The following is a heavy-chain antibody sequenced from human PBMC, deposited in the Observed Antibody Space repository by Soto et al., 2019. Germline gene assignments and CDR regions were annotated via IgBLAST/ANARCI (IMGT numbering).Heavy chain of an antibody. CDR2: IIPIFGTA. CDR3: AGAVAGTAAFDI. V-gene: IGHV1-69*06. D-gene: IGHD6-19*01. J-gene: IGHJ3*02. Sequence: QVQLVQSGAEVKKPGSSVKVSCKASGGTFSSYAISWVRQAPGQGLEWMGGIIPIFGTANYAQKFQGRVTIDAEKSASTAYRELSSLISEETAVYYCAGAVAGTAAFDIWGQGTMVTVSS. CDR1: GGTFSSYA.